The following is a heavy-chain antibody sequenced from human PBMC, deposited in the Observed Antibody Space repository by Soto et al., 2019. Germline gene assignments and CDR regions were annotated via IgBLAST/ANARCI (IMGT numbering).Heavy chain of an antibody. V-gene: IGHV5-10-1*01. CDR3: AAEIDDYADFNH. Sequence: GESLKISCKGPGYRFTSYLINLVRQMPGKGLAWMWRIDPRDSYTNYSPSFQGHVTISAGKSISTAYLQWSSLKASDTAVYFCAAEIDDYADFNHWGQGTPVTASS. CDR1: GYRFTSYL. J-gene: IGHJ5*02. CDR2: IDPRDSYT. D-gene: IGHD4-17*01.